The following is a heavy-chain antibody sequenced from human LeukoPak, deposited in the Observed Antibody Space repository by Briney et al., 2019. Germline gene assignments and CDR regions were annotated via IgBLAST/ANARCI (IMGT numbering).Heavy chain of an antibody. D-gene: IGHD6-6*01. CDR3: ARGGEYSSSSPSWFDP. J-gene: IGHJ5*02. CDR2: IYYSRST. CDR1: GGSISSSSYY. V-gene: IGHV4-39*07. Sequence: SETLSLTCTVSGGSISSSSYYWGWIRQPPGKGLEWIGSIYYSRSTYYNPSLKSRVTISVATSKNQFSLKLSSMTAADTDVYFCARGGEYSSSSPSWFDPWGQGTLVTVSS.